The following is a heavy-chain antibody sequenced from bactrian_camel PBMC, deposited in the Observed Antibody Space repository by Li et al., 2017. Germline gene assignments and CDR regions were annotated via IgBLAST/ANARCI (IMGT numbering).Heavy chain of an antibody. CDR1: GFTFSSYG. CDR3: AAECRPLSYYGDRVPPPTDYNY. CDR2: IYSDGSNT. V-gene: IGHV3S7*01. Sequence: HVQLVESGGGLVQPGGSLRPSCAVSGFTFSSYGMCWVRQAPGKGLEWVSGIYSDGSNTYYVDSVKGRFTISRDNAKNNLYLQMSSLKPEDTAMYYCAAECRPLSYYGDRVPPPTDYNYWGQGTQVTVS. D-gene: IGHD4*01. J-gene: IGHJ4*01.